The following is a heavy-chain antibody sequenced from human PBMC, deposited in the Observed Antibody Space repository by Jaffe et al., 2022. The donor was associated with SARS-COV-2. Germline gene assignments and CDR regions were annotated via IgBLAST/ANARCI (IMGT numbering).Heavy chain of an antibody. Sequence: QVQLQESGPGLVKPSETLSLTCTVSGGSISSYYWSWIRQPPGKGLEWIGYIYYSGSTNYNPSLKSRVTISVDTSKNQFSLKLSSVTAADTAVYYCARAAYIASYWDYWGQGTLVTVSS. J-gene: IGHJ4*02. CDR3: ARAAYIASYWDY. D-gene: IGHD6-13*01. V-gene: IGHV4-59*01. CDR1: GGSISSYY. CDR2: IYYSGST.